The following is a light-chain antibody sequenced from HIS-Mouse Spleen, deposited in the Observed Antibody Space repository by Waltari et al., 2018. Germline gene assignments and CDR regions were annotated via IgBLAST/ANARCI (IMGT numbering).Light chain of an antibody. CDR2: KDI. Sequence: SYDLTQPPSVSVSPGQTARNTCSGDALPKQYAYWYQQKPGQAPGLVIYKDIERPSGIPERFSGSSSGTTVTLTISGVQAEDEADYYCQSADSSGTYWVFGGGTKLTVL. CDR3: QSADSSGTYWV. CDR1: ALPKQY. V-gene: IGLV3-25*03. J-gene: IGLJ3*02.